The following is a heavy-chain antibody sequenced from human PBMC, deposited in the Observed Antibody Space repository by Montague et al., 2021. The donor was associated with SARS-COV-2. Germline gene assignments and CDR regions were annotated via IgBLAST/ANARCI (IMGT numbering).Heavy chain of an antibody. Sequence: SETLSLTCAVYDGSFSDHSWTWIRQPPGKGLEWIGEINHRGSTNYNPSLKSRVTISVDTSKNQFSLKMTSVTAADTAVYYCARGRQHFNMVVVVVTGGEYYFDFWGQGTRVAGSS. CDR2: INHRGST. CDR1: DGSFSDHS. J-gene: IGHJ4*02. CDR3: ARGRQHFNMVVVVVTGGEYYFDF. D-gene: IGHD3-22*01. V-gene: IGHV4-34*01.